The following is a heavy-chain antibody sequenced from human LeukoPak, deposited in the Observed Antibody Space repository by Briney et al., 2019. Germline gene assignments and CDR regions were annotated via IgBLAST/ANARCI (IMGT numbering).Heavy chain of an antibody. CDR3: AKVVDLNDISWFDP. V-gene: IGHV3-30*18. CDR2: ISYDGSNK. CDR1: GFTFSNYG. J-gene: IGHJ5*02. Sequence: GRSLRLSCAASGFTFSNYGMHWVRQAPGKGLEWVAVISYDGSNKHYADSVKGRFTISRDNSKNTLYLQMNSLRAEDTAVYYCAKVVDLNDISWFDPWGQGTLVTVSS. D-gene: IGHD3-9*01.